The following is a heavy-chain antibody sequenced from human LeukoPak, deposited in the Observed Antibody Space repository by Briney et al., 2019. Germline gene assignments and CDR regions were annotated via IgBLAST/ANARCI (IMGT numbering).Heavy chain of an antibody. CDR3: ARDRPPRGGYSSPYYFFYMDV. CDR2: ISSISPYI. CDR1: GFTFSNFG. Sequence: MAGGSLRLSCAASGFTFSNFGMNWVRQAPGKGLEWVSFISSISPYIYYADSVKGRFTISRDNAKSTLYLQMNSLRVEDTAVYYCARDRPPRGGYSSPYYFFYMDVSGKGTTVAVSS. V-gene: IGHV3-21*01. J-gene: IGHJ6*03. D-gene: IGHD5-24*01.